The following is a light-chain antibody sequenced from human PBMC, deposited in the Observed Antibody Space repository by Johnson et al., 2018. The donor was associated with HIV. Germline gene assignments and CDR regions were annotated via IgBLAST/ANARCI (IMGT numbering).Light chain of an antibody. V-gene: IGLV1-51*01. CDR2: DNN. CDR3: ETWDSSLRAGGANYC. Sequence: QSVLTQPPSVSAAPGQKVTISCSGSSSNIGNNYVSWYQQLPGTAPKLLIYDNNKRPSGIPDRFSGSKSGTSATLGITGLQTGEEADYYCETWDSSLRAGGANYCFGTGTKVTVL. CDR1: SSNIGNNY. J-gene: IGLJ1*01.